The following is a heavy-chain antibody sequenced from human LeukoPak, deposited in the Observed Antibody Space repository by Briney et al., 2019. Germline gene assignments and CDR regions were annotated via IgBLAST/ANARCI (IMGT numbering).Heavy chain of an antibody. CDR1: GGSLSSYY. CDR3: ARANTAMSA. Sequence: SETLSLTCTVSGGSLSSYYWSWIRQPPRKGLELIAYFSSTGSTNYNPSLKSRVTISVDTSKNQFSLKLNSVTAADTAVYYCARANTAMSAWGQGTLVTVSS. CDR2: FSSTGST. J-gene: IGHJ5*02. V-gene: IGHV4-59*01. D-gene: IGHD5-18*01.